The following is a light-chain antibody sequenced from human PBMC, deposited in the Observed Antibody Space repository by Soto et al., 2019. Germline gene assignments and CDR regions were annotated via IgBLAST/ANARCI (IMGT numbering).Light chain of an antibody. V-gene: IGKV1-5*03. Sequence: DTQMTQSPSTLSASVGDRVTITCRASQTISTYLAWYQQKPGKAPKLLIYKASSLGSGVPSRFSGSGSGTDFTLTISSLQPDDSATYYCQHYNTYTWTFGLGTKVDIK. CDR3: QHYNTYTWT. CDR1: QTISTY. J-gene: IGKJ1*01. CDR2: KAS.